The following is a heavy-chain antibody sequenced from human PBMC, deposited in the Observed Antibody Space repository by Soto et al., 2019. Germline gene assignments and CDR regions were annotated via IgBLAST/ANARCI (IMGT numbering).Heavy chain of an antibody. CDR1: GGSISSGGYS. CDR2: IYHSGST. Sequence: PSETLSLTCAVSGGSISSGGYSWSWIRQPPGKGLEWIGYIYHSGSTYYNPSLKSRVTISVDRSKNQFSLKLSSVTAADTAVYYCARAAVTPGAFDIWGQGTMVTVSS. V-gene: IGHV4-30-2*01. J-gene: IGHJ3*02. CDR3: ARAAVTPGAFDI.